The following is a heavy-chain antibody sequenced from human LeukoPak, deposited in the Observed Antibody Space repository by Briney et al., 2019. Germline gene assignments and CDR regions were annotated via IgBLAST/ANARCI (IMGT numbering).Heavy chain of an antibody. J-gene: IGHJ4*02. CDR3: AKGAAYYDTSDYYFRFDY. D-gene: IGHD3-22*01. CDR1: GFTFSSYG. V-gene: IGHV3-30*02. Sequence: PGGSLRLSCAASGFTFSSYGMHWVRQAPGKGLEWVAFIRYDGSNKYYADSVKGRFTISRDNSKNTLYLQMNSLRAEDTAVYYCAKGAAYYDTSDYYFRFDYWGQGTLVTVSS. CDR2: IRYDGSNK.